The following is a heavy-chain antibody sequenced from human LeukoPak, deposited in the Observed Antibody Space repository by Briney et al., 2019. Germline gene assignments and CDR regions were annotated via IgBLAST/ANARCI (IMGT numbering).Heavy chain of an antibody. CDR1: GFPFNAYW. CDR2: IRQDGDTK. Sequence: GGSLRLSCAASGFPFNAYWMTWVRQAPGKGLEWVANIRQDGDTKYYVDSVKGRFTISRDNAMNSLYLQMNSLRAEDTAIYYCARSLPYGTTWYGRSDFWGQGALVTVSS. V-gene: IGHV3-7*03. D-gene: IGHD6-13*01. CDR3: ARSLPYGTTWYGRSDF. J-gene: IGHJ4*02.